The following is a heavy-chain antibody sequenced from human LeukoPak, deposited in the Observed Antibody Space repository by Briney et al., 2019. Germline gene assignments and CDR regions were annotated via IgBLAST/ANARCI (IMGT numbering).Heavy chain of an antibody. CDR1: GYTFTNFG. Sequence: ASVKVSCKASGYTFTNFGINWVRQAPGQGLEWMGWISAYNGNTNYAQRLQGRVTMTTDTSTSTAYMELRSLGSDDTAVYYCARDRDYGDYNTQDLFVYWGQGTLVTVSS. CDR3: ARDRDYGDYNTQDLFVY. V-gene: IGHV1-18*01. J-gene: IGHJ4*02. CDR2: ISAYNGNT. D-gene: IGHD4-17*01.